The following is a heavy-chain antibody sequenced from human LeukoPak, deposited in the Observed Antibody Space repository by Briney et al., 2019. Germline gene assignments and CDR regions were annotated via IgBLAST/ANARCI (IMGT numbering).Heavy chain of an antibody. CDR1: GFTFSTYW. CDR2: IESDGAST. D-gene: IGHD5-18*01. J-gene: IGHJ4*02. CDR3: ARGYFHGSIDY. V-gene: IGHV3-74*01. Sequence: GGALRLPCAASGFTFSTYWLHWVRQAPGKGLVWASRIESDGASTTYADSVKGRFTISRDNAKNTLYLQMNSLRAEDTAVYYCARGYFHGSIDYWGQGTLVTVSS.